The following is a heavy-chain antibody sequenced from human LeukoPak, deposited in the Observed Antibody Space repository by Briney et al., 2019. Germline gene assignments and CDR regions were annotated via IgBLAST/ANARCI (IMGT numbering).Heavy chain of an antibody. D-gene: IGHD6-13*01. CDR3: ARASSTYYYDY. CDR2: IRNKANSYTT. Sequence: GGSLRLSCAASGFTFSDHYMDWVRQAPGKGLEWVGRIRNKANSYTTEFAASVKGRSTISRDDSKNSLYLQMNGLKTDDTAVYFCARASSTYYYDYWGQGTLVTVSS. V-gene: IGHV3-72*01. J-gene: IGHJ4*02. CDR1: GFTFSDHY.